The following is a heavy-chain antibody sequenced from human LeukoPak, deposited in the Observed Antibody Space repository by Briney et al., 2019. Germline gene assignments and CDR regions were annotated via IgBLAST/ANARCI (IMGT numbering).Heavy chain of an antibody. D-gene: IGHD6-19*01. CDR1: GFTFSSYS. Sequence: GGSLRLSCAASGFTFSSYSMNWVRQAPGKGLEWVSSISSSSSYIYYADPVKGRFTISRDNAKNSLYLQMNSLRAEDTAVYYCARNRIAVAGAFDYWGQGTLVTVSS. V-gene: IGHV3-21*01. CDR3: ARNRIAVAGAFDY. CDR2: ISSSSSYI. J-gene: IGHJ4*02.